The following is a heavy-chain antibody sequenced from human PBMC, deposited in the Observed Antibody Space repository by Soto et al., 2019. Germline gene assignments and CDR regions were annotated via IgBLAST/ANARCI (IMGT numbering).Heavy chain of an antibody. J-gene: IGHJ6*01. CDR3: ARPIKLGYYRMAV. Sequence: ASVKVSCKASGYTFTSYGISWVRQAPVQVLEWMVCISAYNGNTNYAQKLQGRVTMTTDTSTSIAYMELRSLRSDDTAVYYCARPIKLGYYRMAVWGQGTTVTVSS. D-gene: IGHD6-13*01. CDR2: ISAYNGNT. V-gene: IGHV1-18*04. CDR1: GYTFTSYG.